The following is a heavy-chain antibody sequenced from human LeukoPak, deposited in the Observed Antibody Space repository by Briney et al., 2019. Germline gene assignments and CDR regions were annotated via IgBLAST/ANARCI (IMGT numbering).Heavy chain of an antibody. Sequence: ASVKVSCKASGYTFTGYYMHWVRQAPGQGLEWMGRINPNSGGTNYAQKFQGRVTMTRDTSISTAYMELSSLRSEDTAVYYCARDLHPPYYYDSSGYYPFGYWGQGTLVTVSS. CDR1: GYTFTGYY. D-gene: IGHD3-22*01. CDR2: INPNSGGT. CDR3: ARDLHPPYYYDSSGYYPFGY. J-gene: IGHJ4*02. V-gene: IGHV1-2*06.